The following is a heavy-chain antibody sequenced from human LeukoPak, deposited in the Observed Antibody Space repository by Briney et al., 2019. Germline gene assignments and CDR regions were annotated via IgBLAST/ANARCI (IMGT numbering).Heavy chain of an antibody. CDR3: ARDPVYYDSSVPFDY. Sequence: GGSLGLSCAASGFTFSSYSMHWVRQAPGKGLEWVSYISSSSGHIYYADSVKGRFTISRDNAKNSLYLQMNSLRDEDTAVYYCARDPVYYDSSVPFDYWGQGTLVTVSS. CDR2: ISSSSGHI. V-gene: IGHV3-48*02. CDR1: GFTFSSYS. J-gene: IGHJ4*02. D-gene: IGHD3-22*01.